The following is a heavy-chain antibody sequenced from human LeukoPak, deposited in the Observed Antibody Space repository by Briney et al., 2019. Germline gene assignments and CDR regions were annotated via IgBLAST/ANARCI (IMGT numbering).Heavy chain of an antibody. CDR1: GFTFSSYA. Sequence: GGSLRLSCAASGFTFSSYAMHWVRQAPGKGLEWVAVISYDGSNKYYADSVKGRFTISRDNSKNTLYLQMNSLRAEDTAVYYCARDLYYYDSSGYPLFDYWGQGTLVTVSS. J-gene: IGHJ4*02. D-gene: IGHD3-22*01. CDR3: ARDLYYYDSSGYPLFDY. CDR2: ISYDGSNK. V-gene: IGHV3-30-3*01.